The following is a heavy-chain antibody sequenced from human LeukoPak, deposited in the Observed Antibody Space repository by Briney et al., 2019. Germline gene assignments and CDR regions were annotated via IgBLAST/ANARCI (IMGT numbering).Heavy chain of an antibody. V-gene: IGHV3-23*01. CDR1: GFTFSSYA. CDR3: AKGLGDFGRTGAFDI. J-gene: IGHJ3*02. CDR2: ISGSGGGT. D-gene: IGHD2-21*02. Sequence: GSLRLSCAASGFTFSSYAMSWVRQAPGKGLEWVSAISGSGGGTHYADSVKGRFTMSRDNSMDTLYLQMNSLRDEDTATYYCAKGLGDFGRTGAFDIWGQETMVTVSS.